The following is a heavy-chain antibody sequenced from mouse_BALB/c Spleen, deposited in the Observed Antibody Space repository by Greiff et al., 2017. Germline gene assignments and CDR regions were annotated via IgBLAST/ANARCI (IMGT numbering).Heavy chain of an antibody. V-gene: IGHV2-9*02. D-gene: IGHD2-4*01. CDR3: ARVGSTMITH. CDR1: GFSLTSYG. J-gene: IGHJ3*01. Sequence: QVQLQQSGPGLVAPSQSLSITCTVSGFSLTSYGVHWVRQPPGKGLEWLGVIWAGGSTNYNSALMSRLSISKDNSKSQVFLKMNSLQSDDTAMYYCARVGSTMITHWGQGTLVTVSA. CDR2: IWAGGST.